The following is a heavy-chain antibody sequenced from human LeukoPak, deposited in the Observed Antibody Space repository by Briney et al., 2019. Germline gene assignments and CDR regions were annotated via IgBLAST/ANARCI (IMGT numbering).Heavy chain of an antibody. Sequence: SETLSLTCTVSGGSISSYYWSWIRQPAGKGLEWIGRIYTSGSTNYNPSLKSRVTMSVDTSKNQFSLKLSSVTAADTAVYYCARTYYDFFPGLFDPWGQGTRVTVSS. CDR3: ARTYYDFFPGLFDP. CDR1: GGSISSYY. V-gene: IGHV4-4*07. CDR2: IYTSGST. J-gene: IGHJ5*02. D-gene: IGHD3-3*01.